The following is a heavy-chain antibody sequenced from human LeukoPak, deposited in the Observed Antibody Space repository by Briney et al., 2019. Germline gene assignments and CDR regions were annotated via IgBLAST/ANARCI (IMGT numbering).Heavy chain of an antibody. CDR3: ARGGPFHPYNYYYYYYMDV. J-gene: IGHJ6*03. V-gene: IGHV3-30*02. CDR1: GFTFSSYG. D-gene: IGHD1-14*01. CDR2: IRYDGSNK. Sequence: AGGSLRLSCAASGFTFSSYGMHWVRQAPGKGLEWVAFIRYDGSNKYYADSVKGRFTISRDNSKNTLYLQMNSLRAEDTAVYYCARGGPFHPYNYYYYYYMDVWGKGTTVTVSS.